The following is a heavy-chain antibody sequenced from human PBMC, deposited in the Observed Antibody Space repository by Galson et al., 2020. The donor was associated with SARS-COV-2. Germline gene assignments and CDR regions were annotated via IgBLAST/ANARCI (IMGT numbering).Heavy chain of an antibody. J-gene: IGHJ3*02. V-gene: IGHV4-61*02. CDR1: GGSISSGSYY. D-gene: IGHD3-22*01. CDR3: ARGHDSSGNAFDI. CDR2: IHTTGST. Sequence: SETLSLTCTVSGGSISSGSYYWSWIRQPAGKGLEWIGRIHTTGSTNYNPSLKSRVTISVDTSKNQFSLRLSSVTAADTAVYYCARGHDSSGNAFDIWGQGTMVTVSS.